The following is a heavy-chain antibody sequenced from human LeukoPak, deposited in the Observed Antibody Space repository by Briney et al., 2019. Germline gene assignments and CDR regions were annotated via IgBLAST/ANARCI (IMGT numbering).Heavy chain of an antibody. CDR3: ARASRITMVRGAPFDY. CDR2: INPNSGGT. J-gene: IGHJ4*02. V-gene: IGHV1-2*02. Sequence: ASVKVSCKASGYTFTGYYMHWVRQAPGQGLEWMGWINPNSGGTNYAQKFQGGVTMTRDTSISTAYMELSRLRSDDTAVYYCARASRITMVRGAPFDYWGQGTLVTVSS. D-gene: IGHD3-10*01. CDR1: GYTFTGYY.